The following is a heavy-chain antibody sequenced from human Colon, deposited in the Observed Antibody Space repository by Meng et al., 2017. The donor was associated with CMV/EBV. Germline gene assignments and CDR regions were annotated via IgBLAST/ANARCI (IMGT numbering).Heavy chain of an antibody. Sequence: SNNYVMSWVRQGPGKGLEWVSGISWNGGRAGYTDTVKGRFTISRDNAKNSVYLQMNSLRVEDTGVYYCAKDIAMAGVVNGVENWGQGTLVTVSS. D-gene: IGHD3-3*01. V-gene: IGHV3-9*02. CDR2: ISWNGGRA. CDR1: NNYV. J-gene: IGHJ4*02. CDR3: AKDIAMAGVVNGVEN.